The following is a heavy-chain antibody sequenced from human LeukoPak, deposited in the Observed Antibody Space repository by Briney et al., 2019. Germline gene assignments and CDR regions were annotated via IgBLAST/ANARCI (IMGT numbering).Heavy chain of an antibody. D-gene: IGHD3-22*01. J-gene: IGHJ4*02. Sequence: SETQSLTCSVSGGSIRNYLWSWIRQPAGKGLEWIGRIYTSGSTDYNPSLRSRVTMSVDTSRNQFSLKLTSMTAADTAVYYCARESKSYDGSGFYHDYWGQGTLVAVSS. V-gene: IGHV4-4*07. CDR1: GGSIRNYL. CDR3: ARESKSYDGSGFYHDY. CDR2: IYTSGST.